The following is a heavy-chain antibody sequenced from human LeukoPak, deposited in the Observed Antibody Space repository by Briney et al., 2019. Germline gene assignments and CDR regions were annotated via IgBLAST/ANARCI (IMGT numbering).Heavy chain of an antibody. Sequence: GGSLRLSCAASGFTFSSYWMPWVRQAPGKGLVWASRINSDGSSTSYADSVKGRFTISRDNAKDTLYLQMNSLRAEDTAVYYCARDPEYRYYFDYWGQGTLVTVSS. CDR1: GFTFSSYW. J-gene: IGHJ4*02. V-gene: IGHV3-74*01. CDR3: ARDPEYRYYFDY. D-gene: IGHD5-18*01. CDR2: INSDGSST.